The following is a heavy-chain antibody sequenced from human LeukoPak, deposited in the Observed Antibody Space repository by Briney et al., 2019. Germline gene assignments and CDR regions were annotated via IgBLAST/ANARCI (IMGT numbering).Heavy chain of an antibody. V-gene: IGHV3-74*01. CDR3: ARASTTVPNLLDH. CDR2: IKGDGSST. Sequence: AGSLRLSCAASGFTFSTYWMHWVRQAPGKGLVWVARIKGDGSSTIYADSVKGRFTISRDNSKNTLYLQTSSLRAEDTAVYYCARASTTVPNLLDHWGRGTLVTVSS. J-gene: IGHJ4*02. D-gene: IGHD4-17*01. CDR1: GFTFSTYW.